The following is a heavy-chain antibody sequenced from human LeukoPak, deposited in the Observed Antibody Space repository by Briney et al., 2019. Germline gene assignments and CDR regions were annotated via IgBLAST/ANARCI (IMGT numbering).Heavy chain of an antibody. J-gene: IGHJ4*02. CDR2: IISSSSYI. V-gene: IGHV3-21*01. D-gene: IGHD3-10*01. CDR1: GFTFSSYS. CDR3: ARGSYYFDY. Sequence: GGSLRLSCAASGFTFSSYSMNWVRQAPGKGLEWVSSIISSSSYIYYADSVKGRFTISRDNAKNSLYLQMNSLRAEDTAVYYCARGSYYFDYWGQGTLVTVSS.